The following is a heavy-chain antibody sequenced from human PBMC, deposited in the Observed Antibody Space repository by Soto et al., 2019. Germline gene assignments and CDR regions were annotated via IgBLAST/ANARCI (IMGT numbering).Heavy chain of an antibody. V-gene: IGHV5-10-1*01. CDR2: IDPSDSYT. D-gene: IGHD1-26*01. J-gene: IGHJ4*02. Sequence: QGESLKISCATSGYTFTTYWISWVRQTPGKGLEGMGRIDPSDSYTNYSPSFQGHVTVSIDKSTSTAYLHWNSLKASDTAIYYCARQGTGAYYGSHDFWGQGTLVTVSS. CDR1: GYTFTTYW. CDR3: ARQGTGAYYGSHDF.